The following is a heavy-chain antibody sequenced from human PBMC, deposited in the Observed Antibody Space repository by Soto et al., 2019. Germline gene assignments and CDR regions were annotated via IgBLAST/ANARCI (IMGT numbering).Heavy chain of an antibody. D-gene: IGHD6-6*01. J-gene: IGHJ4*02. V-gene: IGHV4-30-2*01. CDR1: GGSISSGGYS. Sequence: PSETLSLTCAVSGGSISSGGYSWSWIRQPPGKGLEWIGYIYHSGSTYYNPSLKSRVTISVDRSKNQFSLKLSSVTAADTAVYYCARSGGIAARLWLPDYFDYWGQGTLVTVSS. CDR2: IYHSGST. CDR3: ARSGGIAARLWLPDYFDY.